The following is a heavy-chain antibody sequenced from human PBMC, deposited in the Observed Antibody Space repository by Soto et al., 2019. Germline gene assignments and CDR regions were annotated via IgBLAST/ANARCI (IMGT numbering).Heavy chain of an antibody. V-gene: IGHV3-21*01. Sequence: VGSLRLSCAASGFTFSTYGMNCVRQAPGKGLEWLSSISDSGHYIYYADSVKGRFTISRDNAKNSLFLQMNSLRGEDTAVYYCARSGLALPYSASHWFDPWGHGTLVTVSS. J-gene: IGHJ5*02. D-gene: IGHD3-22*01. CDR2: ISDSGHYI. CDR3: ARSGLALPYSASHWFDP. CDR1: GFTFSTYG.